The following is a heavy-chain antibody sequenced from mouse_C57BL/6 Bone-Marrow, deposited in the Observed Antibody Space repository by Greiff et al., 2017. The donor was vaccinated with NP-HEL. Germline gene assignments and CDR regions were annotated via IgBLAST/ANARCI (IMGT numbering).Heavy chain of an antibody. CDR3: ARDRGGVLRDWYFDV. CDR2: IYYSGTI. CDR1: GISITTGNYR. J-gene: IGHJ1*03. Sequence: EVKLQESGPGLVKPSQTVFLTCTVTGISITTGNYRWSWIRQFPGNKLEWIGYIYYSGTITYNPSLTSRTTITRDTPKNQFFLEMNSLTAEDTATYYCARDRGGVLRDWYFDVWGTGTTVTVSS. D-gene: IGHD1-1*01. V-gene: IGHV3-5*01.